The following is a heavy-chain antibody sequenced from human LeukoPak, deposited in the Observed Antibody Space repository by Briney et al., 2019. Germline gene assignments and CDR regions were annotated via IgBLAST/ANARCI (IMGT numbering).Heavy chain of an antibody. CDR2: IKQDGREK. J-gene: IGHJ4*02. V-gene: IGHV3-7*01. D-gene: IGHD6-6*01. Sequence: GGSLRLSCAASGFTFSSYWMSWVRQAPGKGLEWVANIKQDGREKYYVDSVKGRFTISRDNAKNPLYLQMNSLRAEDTAVYYCARETGSGIAARRDYFDYWGQGTLVTVSS. CDR1: GFTFSSYW. CDR3: ARETGSGIAARRDYFDY.